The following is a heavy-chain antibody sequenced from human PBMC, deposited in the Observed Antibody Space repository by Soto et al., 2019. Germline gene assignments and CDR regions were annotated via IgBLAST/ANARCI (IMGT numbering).Heavy chain of an antibody. CDR3: VRGGGGGLFDP. J-gene: IGHJ5*02. Sequence: LRLSCAGCGFSLGDSYMSWIRQAPGKGLEWLSYISPGSRYPAYADSVKGRFTISRDNAKRSLYLQMMSLTAEDTAIYYCVRGGGGGLFDPWGQGTMVTVSS. D-gene: IGHD2-15*01. V-gene: IGHV3-11*06. CDR2: ISPGSRYP. CDR1: GFSLGDSY.